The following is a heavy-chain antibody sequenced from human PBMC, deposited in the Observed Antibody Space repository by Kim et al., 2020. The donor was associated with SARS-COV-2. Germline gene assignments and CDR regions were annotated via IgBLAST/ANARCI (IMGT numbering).Heavy chain of an antibody. D-gene: IGHD6-19*01. CDR2: ISGSGGNT. CDR1: GFTFSSHV. CDR3: VSRLDGGWLVY. V-gene: IGHV3-23*01. J-gene: IGHJ4*02. Sequence: GGSLRLSCAASGFTFSSHVMSWVRQAPGKGLEWVSVISGSGGNTYDADSVKGRFTISRDNSKNTLYLQMNSLRVEDTAMYYCVSRLDGGWLVYWGQGTLVTISS.